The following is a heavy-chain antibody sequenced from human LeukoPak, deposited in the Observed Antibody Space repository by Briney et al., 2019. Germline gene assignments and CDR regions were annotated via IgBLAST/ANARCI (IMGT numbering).Heavy chain of an antibody. CDR2: IYSSGST. CDR3: AREGRGSTPGY. Sequence: PSETLSLTCTVSGGSIRSYYWSWIRQPAGKGLEWIGRIYSSGSTDYNPSLKSRVTVSVDTSKNQFSLKLSSVTAADTAVYYCAREGRGSTPGYWGQGTLVTVSS. CDR1: GGSIRSYY. V-gene: IGHV4-4*07. J-gene: IGHJ4*02. D-gene: IGHD2-15*01.